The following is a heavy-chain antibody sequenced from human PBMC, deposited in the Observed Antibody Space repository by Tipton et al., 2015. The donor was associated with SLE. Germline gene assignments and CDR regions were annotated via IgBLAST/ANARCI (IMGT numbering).Heavy chain of an antibody. Sequence: TLSLTCAVYGGSFSGYYWSWIRQSPGRGLEWIGEINHSGSSNYNPSLKSRVTMSADTSKNQFSLKLSSVTAVDTAVYYCARSSSIRLGELSSPFDYWGQGTLVTVSS. CDR2: INHSGSS. CDR1: GGSFSGYY. V-gene: IGHV4-34*01. J-gene: IGHJ4*02. CDR3: ARSSSIRLGELSSPFDY. D-gene: IGHD3-16*02.